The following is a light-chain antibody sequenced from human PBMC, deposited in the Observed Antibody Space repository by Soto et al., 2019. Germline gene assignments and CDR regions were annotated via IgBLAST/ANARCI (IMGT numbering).Light chain of an antibody. V-gene: IGLV1-40*01. J-gene: IGLJ2*01. CDR3: QSYDSSLNGYVV. CDR2: GNS. Sequence: QSVLTQPPSVSGAPGQRVTISCTGSSSNIGAGYDVHWYQQLPGSAPKLLIFGNSNRPSGVPDRFSGFKSGTSASLAITGLQAEDEADYYCQSYDSSLNGYVVFGGGTKLTVL. CDR1: SSNIGAGYD.